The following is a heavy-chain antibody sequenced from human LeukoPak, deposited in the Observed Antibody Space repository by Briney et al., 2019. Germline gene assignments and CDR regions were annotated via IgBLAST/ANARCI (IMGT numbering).Heavy chain of an antibody. Sequence: KPSETLSLTCTVSGDSISSFYWSWIRQPPGKGLEWIGYIYYSGSTNYNPSFKSRVTISVDKSKNQFSLKLSSVTAADTAVYYCARPPLLDYWGQGTLVTVSS. CDR2: IYYSGST. V-gene: IGHV4-59*01. CDR1: GDSISSFY. CDR3: ARPPLLDY. J-gene: IGHJ4*02.